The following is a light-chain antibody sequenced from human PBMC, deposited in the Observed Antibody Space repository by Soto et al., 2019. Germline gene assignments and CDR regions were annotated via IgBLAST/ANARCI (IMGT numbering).Light chain of an antibody. Sequence: ETVLTQSPGTLSLSPGERATLSCRASQSVSRNYLAWYQQKPGQAPRLLIYGASNRVTGIPDRFSGSGSGTDFTLTISRLEPEDFAVYYCQQYGSAPPEVYTIGQGTKLEIK. CDR3: QQYGSAPPEVYT. CDR2: GAS. V-gene: IGKV3-20*01. CDR1: QSVSRNY. J-gene: IGKJ2*01.